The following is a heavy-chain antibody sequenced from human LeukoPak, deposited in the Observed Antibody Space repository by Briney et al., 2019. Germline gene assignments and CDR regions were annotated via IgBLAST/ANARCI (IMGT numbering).Heavy chain of an antibody. D-gene: IGHD7-27*01. V-gene: IGHV4-59*08. Sequence: SETLPLTCTVSGGSISSYYWSWIRQPPGKGLEWIGYIYYSGSTNYNPSLKSRVTISVDTSKNQFSLKLSSVTAADTAVYYCARVDANWGVVDYWGQGTLVTVSS. J-gene: IGHJ4*02. CDR3: ARVDANWGVVDY. CDR1: GGSISSYY. CDR2: IYYSGST.